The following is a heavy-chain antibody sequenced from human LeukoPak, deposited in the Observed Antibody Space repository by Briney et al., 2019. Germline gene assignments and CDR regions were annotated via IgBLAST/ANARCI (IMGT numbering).Heavy chain of an antibody. CDR3: ARRFNSVWYFDY. D-gene: IGHD6-19*01. CDR1: GGSISSSSYY. J-gene: IGHJ4*02. Sequence: PSETLSLTCTVSGGSISSSSYYWGWIRQPPGKGLEWIGSIYYSGSTYYNPSLKSRVTISVDTSKNQFSLKLSSVTAADTAVYFCARRFNSVWYFDYWGQGTLVTVSS. CDR2: IYYSGST. V-gene: IGHV4-39*01.